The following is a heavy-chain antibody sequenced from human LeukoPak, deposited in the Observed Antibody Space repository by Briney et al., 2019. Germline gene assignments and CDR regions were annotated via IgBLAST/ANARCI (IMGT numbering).Heavy chain of an antibody. D-gene: IGHD3-10*01. J-gene: IGHJ4*02. CDR3: AREGFGELSHFDY. CDR2: INHSGRT. Sequence: PSETLSLTCTVSGGSISSYYWSWIRQPPGRGLEWIGEINHSGRTNYNPSLKSRVTISVDTSKNQFSLKLSSVTAADTAVYYCAREGFGELSHFDYWGQGTLVTVSS. V-gene: IGHV4-34*01. CDR1: GGSISSYY.